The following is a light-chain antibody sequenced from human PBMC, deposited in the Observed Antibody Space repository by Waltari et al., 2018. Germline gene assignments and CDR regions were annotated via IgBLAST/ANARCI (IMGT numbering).Light chain of an antibody. CDR2: TAS. CDR3: QHRHSYPIT. Sequence: DIQLTQSPSFLSASVGDRVTITYRSSQGISNYLAWYQQKPGKAPKLLIHTASTLQGGVPSRFSGSGSGTEFTLTISSLQPEDFATYYCQHRHSYPITFGQGTRLEIK. CDR1: QGISNY. J-gene: IGKJ5*01. V-gene: IGKV1-9*01.